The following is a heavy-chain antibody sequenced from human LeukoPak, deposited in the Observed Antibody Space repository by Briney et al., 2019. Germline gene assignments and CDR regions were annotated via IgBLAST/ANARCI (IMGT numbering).Heavy chain of an antibody. CDR2: ISGSGGST. D-gene: IGHD3-10*01. Sequence: PGGSLRLSCAASGFTFSSYAMSWVRQAPGKGLEWVSAISGSGGSTYYADSVKGRFTISRDNAKNSLYLQMNSLRAEDTAVYYCARERGVRENKFDYWGQGPLVTVSS. V-gene: IGHV3-23*01. CDR1: GFTFSSYA. J-gene: IGHJ4*02. CDR3: ARERGVRENKFDY.